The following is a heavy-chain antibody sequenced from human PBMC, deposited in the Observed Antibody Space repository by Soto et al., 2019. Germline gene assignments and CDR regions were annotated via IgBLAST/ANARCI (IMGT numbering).Heavy chain of an antibody. V-gene: IGHV3-48*01. J-gene: IGHJ4*02. D-gene: IGHD3-3*01. CDR3: ATGYYDFWSGYPGN. CDR2: ISSSSSTI. Sequence: SGGGLVQPGGSLRLSCAASGFTFSSYSMNWVRQAPGKGLEWVSYISSSSSTIYYADSVKGRFTISRDNAKNSLYLQMNSLRAEDTAVYYCATGYYDFWSGYPGNWGQGTLVTVSS. CDR1: GFTFSSYS.